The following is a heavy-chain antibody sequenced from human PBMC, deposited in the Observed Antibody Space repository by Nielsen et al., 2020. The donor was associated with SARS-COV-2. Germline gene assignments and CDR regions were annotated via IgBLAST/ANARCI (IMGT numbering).Heavy chain of an antibody. J-gene: IGHJ4*02. CDR3: ARYKGYDFWSLYFDY. Sequence: GSLRLSCAVSGGSVTDDQYYWSWIRQPPGKGLEWIGEINHSGSTNYNPSLKSRVTISVDTSKNQFSLKLSSVTAADTAVYYCARYKGYDFWSLYFDYWGQGTLVTVSS. CDR1: GGSVTDDQYY. V-gene: IGHV4-34*01. D-gene: IGHD3-3*01. CDR2: INHSGST.